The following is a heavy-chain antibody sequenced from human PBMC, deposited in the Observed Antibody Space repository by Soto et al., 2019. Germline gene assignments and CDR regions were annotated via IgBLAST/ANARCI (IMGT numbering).Heavy chain of an antibody. CDR3: AGLHYYYDGSGYCQMIDY. D-gene: IGHD3-22*01. CDR2: ISSYNGNT. J-gene: IGHJ4*02. Sequence: ASVKVSCKASGYTFTSYGISWVRQAPGQGLEWMGWISSYNGNTNYAQKLQSRVTMTTDTSTSPADMELRVLRSDAPAVYYCAGLHYYYDGSGYCQMIDYWARAPRVTVSS. V-gene: IGHV1-18*01. CDR1: GYTFTSYG.